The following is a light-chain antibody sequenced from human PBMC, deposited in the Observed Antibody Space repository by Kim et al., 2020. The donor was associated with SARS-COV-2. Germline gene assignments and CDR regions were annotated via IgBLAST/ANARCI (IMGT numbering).Light chain of an antibody. Sequence: SASVGDRVNITCRASQGINNYLAWYQQKSGKAPKLLIYAASILESGVPSRFSGSGSGTDFTLTINSLQPEDFATYYCQQLNSYPLIFGGGTKVDIK. CDR2: AAS. CDR3: QQLNSYPLI. V-gene: IGKV1-9*01. J-gene: IGKJ4*01. CDR1: QGINNY.